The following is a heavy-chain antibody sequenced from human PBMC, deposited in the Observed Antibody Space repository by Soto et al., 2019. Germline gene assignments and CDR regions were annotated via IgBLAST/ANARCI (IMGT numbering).Heavy chain of an antibody. V-gene: IGHV3-49*04. CDR1: GFTFGDYA. D-gene: IGHD3-9*01. CDR3: TRELSILTGYYSDYYYGMDV. CDR2: IRSKAYGGTT. Sequence: GSLRLSCTASGFTFGDYAMSWVRQAPGKGLEWVGFIRSKAYGGTTEYAASVKGRFTISRDDSKSIAYLQMNSLKTEDTAVYYCTRELSILTGYYSDYYYGMDVWGQGTTVTVSS. J-gene: IGHJ6*02.